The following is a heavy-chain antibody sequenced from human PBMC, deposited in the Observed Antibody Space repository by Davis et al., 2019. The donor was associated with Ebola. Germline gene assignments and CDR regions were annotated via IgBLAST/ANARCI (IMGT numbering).Heavy chain of an antibody. CDR2: ISWNSGSI. J-gene: IGHJ4*02. Sequence: SLKISCAASGFTFDDYAMHWVRQAPGKGLEWVSGISWNSGSIGYADSVKGRFTISRDNAKNSLYLQMNSLRAEDTALYYCAKGGITFGGVIQYYFDYWGQGTLVTVSS. CDR3: AKGGITFGGVIQYYFDY. CDR1: GFTFDDYA. V-gene: IGHV3-9*01. D-gene: IGHD3-16*02.